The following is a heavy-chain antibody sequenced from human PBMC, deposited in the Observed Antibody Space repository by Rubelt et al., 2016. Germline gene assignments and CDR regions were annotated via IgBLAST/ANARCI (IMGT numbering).Heavy chain of an antibody. V-gene: IGHV3-53*01. CDR2: IDAGGRT. J-gene: IGHJ4*02. Sequence: DVQLVESGGGLIQPGGSLRLSCAASGFTVSSNYMSWVRQAPGKGLECISVIDAGGRTYYTASVKGRFTISRDNSENTMSLQLNSLRVEDTAVYYCVREPHFDYWGQGTLVTVSS. CDR1: GFTVSSNY. CDR3: VREPHFDY.